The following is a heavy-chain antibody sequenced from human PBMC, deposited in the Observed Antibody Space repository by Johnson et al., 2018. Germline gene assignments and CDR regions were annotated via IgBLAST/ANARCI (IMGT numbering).Heavy chain of an antibody. Sequence: EVQLVESGGGVVQPGRSLRLSCAASGFTFSSYDMHWVRQATGKGLEWVSAIGTAGDTYYPGSVKGRFTISRDNSKNTLDLQMNSLRAEDTAVYYCARDWSQVAYYYYGMDVWGQGTTVTVSS. V-gene: IGHV3-13*01. D-gene: IGHD5-12*01. CDR2: IGTAGDT. CDR1: GFTFSSYD. CDR3: ARDWSQVAYYYYGMDV. J-gene: IGHJ6*02.